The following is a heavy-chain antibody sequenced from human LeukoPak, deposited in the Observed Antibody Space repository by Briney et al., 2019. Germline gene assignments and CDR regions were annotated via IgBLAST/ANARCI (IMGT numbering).Heavy chain of an antibody. J-gene: IGHJ4*02. Sequence: VGSLRLSCAGSGFTFSSYAMSWVRQAPGQGLEWVSGISDSGDYTSYADSVRGRFTISRDNSRNTLSSQMISPSPEETALYYCATDNSIGTYCTTGVCSPFDYWGQGTLVTVSS. V-gene: IGHV3-23*01. D-gene: IGHD2-8*01. CDR1: GFTFSSYA. CDR3: ATDNSIGTYCTTGVCSPFDY. CDR2: ISDSGDYT.